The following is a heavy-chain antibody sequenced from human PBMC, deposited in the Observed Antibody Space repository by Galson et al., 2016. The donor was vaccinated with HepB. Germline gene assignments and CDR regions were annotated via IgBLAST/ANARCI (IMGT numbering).Heavy chain of an antibody. CDR3: AREMGAVCGDDCYAGWFDP. Sequence: SLRLSCAASGFTLSSTYMTWVRQAPGKGLEWVSIIYSGGTTFYADSVKGRFTISRDNSNNTLYLQMNSLRAEDTAVYYCAREMGAVCGDDCYAGWFDPWGQGTLVTGAS. CDR1: GFTLSSTY. CDR2: IYSGGTT. D-gene: IGHD2-21*02. V-gene: IGHV3-53*01. J-gene: IGHJ5*02.